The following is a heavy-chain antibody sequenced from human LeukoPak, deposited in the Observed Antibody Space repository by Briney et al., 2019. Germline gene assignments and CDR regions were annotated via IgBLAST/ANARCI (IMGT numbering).Heavy chain of an antibody. CDR2: ITRSSIYI. CDR3: ASPGSEVAAGIYLEN. CDR1: GFTFSSYS. V-gene: IGHV3-21*01. Sequence: GGSLRLSCAASGFTFSSYSMNWVRQAPGKGLEWVSCITRSSIYIYYADSVKGRFTISRDNAKNSLYLQMNSLRAEDTAVYYCASPGSEVAAGIYLENWGQGTLVTVSS. D-gene: IGHD6-13*01. J-gene: IGHJ4*02.